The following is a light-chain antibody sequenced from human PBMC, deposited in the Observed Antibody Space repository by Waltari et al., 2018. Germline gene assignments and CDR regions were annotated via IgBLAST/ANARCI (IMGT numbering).Light chain of an antibody. CDR3: QQYNDLPPDT. Sequence: DIHMTQSPSSLSASVGDTVTITCQGSQDIGNYLNWHQQKPGKAPQLLIYDASNLETGVPARFSGSGSGTDFTFTITGLQPEDVATYYCQQYNDLPPDTFGQGTRLEIK. CDR2: DAS. V-gene: IGKV1-33*01. CDR1: QDIGNY. J-gene: IGKJ2*01.